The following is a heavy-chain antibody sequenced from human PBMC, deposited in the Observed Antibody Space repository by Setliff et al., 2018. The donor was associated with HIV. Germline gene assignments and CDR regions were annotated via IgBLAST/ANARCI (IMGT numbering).Heavy chain of an antibody. CDR2: IIPIHATT. CDR3: ARHSIYSYGYPYFDY. Sequence: SVKVSCKASGGTFSSYAISWVRQAPGQGLEWMGGIIPIHATTNYAQKFQGRVTMTRDTSISTAYMELSRLRSDDTAVYYCARHSIYSYGYPYFDYWGQGTLVTVSS. J-gene: IGHJ4*02. CDR1: GGTFSSYA. V-gene: IGHV1-69*10. D-gene: IGHD5-18*01.